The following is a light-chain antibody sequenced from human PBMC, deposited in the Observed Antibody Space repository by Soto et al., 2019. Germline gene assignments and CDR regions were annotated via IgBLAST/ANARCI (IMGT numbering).Light chain of an antibody. V-gene: IGLV2-14*01. CDR1: SSDVGGYNY. J-gene: IGLJ1*01. Sequence: QSVLTQPASVSGSPGQSITISCTGTSSDVGGYNYVSWYQQHPGEAPKLLIYEVTNRPSGVSNRFFGSKSGNTASLTISGLQGEDEADYYCSSYTSSSTGVFGTGTKVTVL. CDR2: EVT. CDR3: SSYTSSSTGV.